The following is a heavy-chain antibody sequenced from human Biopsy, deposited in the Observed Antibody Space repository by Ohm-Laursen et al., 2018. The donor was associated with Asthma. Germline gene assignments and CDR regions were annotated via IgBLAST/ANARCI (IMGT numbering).Heavy chain of an antibody. CDR3: AREVKMAY. CDR1: GFTVSAYH. V-gene: IGHV3-11*01. J-gene: IGHJ4*02. CDR2: IGSRITDAI. D-gene: IGHD2-8*01. Sequence: SLRLSCAASGFTVSAYHMSWIRQTPGRGLEWISYIGSRITDAIYYADSVKRRFTISRDNAKNSEFLQMNSLRAEDTGVYYCAREVKMAYWGRGTLVTVSS.